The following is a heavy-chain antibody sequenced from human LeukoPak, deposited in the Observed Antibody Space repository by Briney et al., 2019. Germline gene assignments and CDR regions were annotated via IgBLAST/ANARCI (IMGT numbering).Heavy chain of an antibody. CDR3: ARGPDCGGNSDWFDP. V-gene: IGHV4-30-4*01. Sequence: SQTLSLTCTVSGGSISSGDYYWSWIRQPPGKGLEWIGYIYYSGSTYYNPSLKSRVTISVDTSKNQFSLKLSSVTAADTAVYYCARGPDCGGNSDWFDPWGQGTLVTVSS. CDR2: IYYSGST. J-gene: IGHJ5*02. D-gene: IGHD4-23*01. CDR1: GGSISSGDYY.